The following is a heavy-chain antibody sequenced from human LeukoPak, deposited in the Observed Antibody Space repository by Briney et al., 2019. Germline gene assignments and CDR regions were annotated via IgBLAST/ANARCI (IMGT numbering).Heavy chain of an antibody. CDR3: ASPIAVAGTHRVYYYYMDV. V-gene: IGHV7-4-1*02. CDR2: INTNTGNP. Sequence: ASVKVSCKASGYTFTSYAMNWVRQAPGQGLEWMGWINTNTGNPTYAQGFTGRFVFSLDTSVSTAYLQISSLKAEDTAVYYCASPIAVAGTHRVYYYYMDVWGKGTTVTVSS. D-gene: IGHD6-19*01. CDR1: GYTFTSYA. J-gene: IGHJ6*03.